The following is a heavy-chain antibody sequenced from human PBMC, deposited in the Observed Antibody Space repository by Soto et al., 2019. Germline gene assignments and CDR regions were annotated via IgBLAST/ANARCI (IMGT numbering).Heavy chain of an antibody. CDR3: PKDLAGRSSISFSAV. J-gene: IGHJ6*02. CDR2: ISGSGGST. V-gene: IGHV3-23*01. D-gene: IGHD2-2*01. CDR1: GCTFSSFA. Sequence: GGSMRVSWAVSGCTFSSFAMSRVRQETGKGLEWVSAISGSGGSTYYADSVKGRFTISRDNSKNTLYLQMNSLRAEDTAVYYCPKDLAGRSSISFSAVRGQGTTVPVS.